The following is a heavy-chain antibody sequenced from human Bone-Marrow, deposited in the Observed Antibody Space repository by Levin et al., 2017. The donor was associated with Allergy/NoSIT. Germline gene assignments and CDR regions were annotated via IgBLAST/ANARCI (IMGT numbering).Heavy chain of an antibody. D-gene: IGHD2-21*01. CDR3: ARYYGDHWFAFDK. Sequence: ASVKVSCKASGGTLTSSTISWVRQAPGQGLEWMGRITPVLFITKYAQQFQARLSITSDKSTSTVYMELSSLRSEDTGIYYCARYYGDHWFAFDKWGQGTVVSVSS. J-gene: IGHJ3*02. CDR2: ITPVLFIT. V-gene: IGHV1-69*02. CDR1: GGTLTSST.